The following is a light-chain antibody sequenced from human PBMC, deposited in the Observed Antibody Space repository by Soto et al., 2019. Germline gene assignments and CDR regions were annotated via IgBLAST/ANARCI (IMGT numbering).Light chain of an antibody. CDR1: QSVGRRY. J-gene: IGKJ4*01. Sequence: IVLTQSPDTLSLSPGERATLSCRASQSVGRRYLAWYQQKPGRAPMLLIYDTSERASDIPDRFSGSGSGTDFTLTISRLVPEDFAVYYCQYQGTFGGGTKVEIK. V-gene: IGKV3-20*01. CDR2: DTS. CDR3: QYQGT.